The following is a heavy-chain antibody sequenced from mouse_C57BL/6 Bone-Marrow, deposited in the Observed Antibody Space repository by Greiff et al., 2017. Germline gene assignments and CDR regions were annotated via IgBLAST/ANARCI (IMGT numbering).Heavy chain of an antibody. V-gene: IGHV1-39*01. CDR3: AGSLYYGNYVGFAY. Sequence: VQLKQSGPELVKPGASVQISCKASGYSFTDYNMNWVKQSNGKSLEWIGVINPYYGTTSYNQKFNVKSTLTVDQASSTAYMQLNSLTSEDSAFYYCAGSLYYGNYVGFAYWGQGTLVTVSA. CDR2: INPYYGTT. D-gene: IGHD2-1*01. CDR1: GYSFTDYN. J-gene: IGHJ3*01.